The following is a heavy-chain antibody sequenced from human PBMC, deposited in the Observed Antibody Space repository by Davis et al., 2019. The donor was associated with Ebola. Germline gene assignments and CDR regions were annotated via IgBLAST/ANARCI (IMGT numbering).Heavy chain of an antibody. CDR3: AKFRALDYGDNEYFQH. CDR2: ISGSGGST. D-gene: IGHD4-17*01. Sequence: GESLKISCAASGFTFSSYAMSWVRQAPGKGLEWVSAISGSGGSTYYADSVKGRFTISRDNSKNTLYLQMNSLRAEDTAVYYCAKFRALDYGDNEYFQHWGQGTLVTVSS. V-gene: IGHV3-23*01. CDR1: GFTFSSYA. J-gene: IGHJ1*01.